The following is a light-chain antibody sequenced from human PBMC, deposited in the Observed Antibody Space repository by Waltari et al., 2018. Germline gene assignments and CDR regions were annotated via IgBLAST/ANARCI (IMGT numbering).Light chain of an antibody. CDR1: QSLLDSDDGNTY. CDR3: MQRIEFPST. V-gene: IGKV2-40*01. CDR2: TLS. Sequence: DIVMTQTPLSLPVTPGEPASISCRSSQSLLDSDDGNTYLDWYLQKPGQSPQLLIYTLSYLASGVPDRFSGSGSGTDFTLKISRVEAEDVGVYYCMQRIEFPSTFGGGTKVEIK. J-gene: IGKJ4*01.